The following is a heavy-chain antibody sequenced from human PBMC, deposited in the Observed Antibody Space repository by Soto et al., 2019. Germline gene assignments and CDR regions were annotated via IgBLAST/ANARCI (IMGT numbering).Heavy chain of an antibody. Sequence: EVQLLESGGGLVQPGGSLRLSCAASGFTFSSYAMSWVRQAPGKGLEWVSAISGSGGSTYYADSVKGRFTISRDNSETTMYLKMNSLRAEDTAVYYCAKDSTLYCGGDCYSSWYFDLWGRGTLVTVSS. CDR2: ISGSGGST. CDR1: GFTFSSYA. J-gene: IGHJ2*01. D-gene: IGHD2-21*01. V-gene: IGHV3-23*01. CDR3: AKDSTLYCGGDCYSSWYFDL.